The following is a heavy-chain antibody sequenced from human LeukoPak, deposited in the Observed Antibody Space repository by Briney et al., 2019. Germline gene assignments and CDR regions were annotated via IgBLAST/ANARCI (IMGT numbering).Heavy chain of an antibody. J-gene: IGHJ4*02. CDR3: ARARGYSYGLFDY. D-gene: IGHD5-18*01. V-gene: IGHV4-34*01. Sequence: SETLSLTCAVYGGSFSGYYWSWLRQPPGKGLEWIGEINQSGSTNYNPSLKSRVTISVDTSKNQFSLKLSSVTAADTAVYYCARARGYSYGLFDYWGQGTLVTVSS. CDR1: GGSFSGYY. CDR2: INQSGST.